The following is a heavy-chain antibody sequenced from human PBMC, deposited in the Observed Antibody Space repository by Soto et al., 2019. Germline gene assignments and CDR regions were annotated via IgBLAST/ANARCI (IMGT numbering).Heavy chain of an antibody. Sequence: TSETLSLTCTVSGDSVRNQYWSWIRRPPGRGLEWIGYIYRSGSTKYNPSLKSRLTISVDTSKNQFSLKLSSVTAADTAVYYCARTLDYGHMDVWGKGTTVTVFS. D-gene: IGHD3-16*01. V-gene: IGHV4-4*09. J-gene: IGHJ6*03. CDR3: ARTLDYGHMDV. CDR2: IYRSGST. CDR1: GDSVRNQY.